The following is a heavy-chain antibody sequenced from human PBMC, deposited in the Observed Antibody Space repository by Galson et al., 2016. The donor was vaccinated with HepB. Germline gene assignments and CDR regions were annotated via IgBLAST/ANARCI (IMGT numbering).Heavy chain of an antibody. CDR3: ARLMSIGAFDY. Sequence: LTCTVSGGSIRTNNHYWVWVRQPPGQGPEWVGTIFYTGTTYYSPSLKRRANVSVDTSRNQFSLKLTSVTAADTAVYFCARLMSIGAFDYWGQGILVTVSS. V-gene: IGHV4-39*01. CDR2: IFYTGTT. J-gene: IGHJ4*02. CDR1: GGSIRTNNHY.